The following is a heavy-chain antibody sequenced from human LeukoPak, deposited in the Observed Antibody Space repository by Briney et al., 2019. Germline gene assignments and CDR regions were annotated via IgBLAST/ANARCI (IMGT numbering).Heavy chain of an antibody. J-gene: IGHJ4*02. CDR1: IDSIITSRYY. V-gene: IGHV4-39*07. Sequence: PSETLSLTCSVSIDSIITSRYYWGWIRQPPGRGLEWIGEINHSGSTNYNPSLKSRVTISVDTSKNQFSLKLSSVTAADTAVYYCARTARQQLACGIDYWGQGTLVTVSS. CDR3: ARTARQQLACGIDY. CDR2: INHSGST. D-gene: IGHD6-13*01.